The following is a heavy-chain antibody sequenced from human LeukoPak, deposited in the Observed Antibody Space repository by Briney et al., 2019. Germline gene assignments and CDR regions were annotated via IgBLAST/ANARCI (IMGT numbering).Heavy chain of an antibody. CDR2: MNPNSGNT. D-gene: IGHD3-22*01. Sequence: GASVKVSCKASGYTFTSYDINWVRQATGQGLEWMGWMNPNSGNTGYAQKFQGRVTITRKTSISTAYMELSSLRSEDTAVYYCARGLHYYDNFDYWGQGTLVTVSS. V-gene: IGHV1-8*03. CDR3: ARGLHYYDNFDY. CDR1: GYTFTSYD. J-gene: IGHJ4*02.